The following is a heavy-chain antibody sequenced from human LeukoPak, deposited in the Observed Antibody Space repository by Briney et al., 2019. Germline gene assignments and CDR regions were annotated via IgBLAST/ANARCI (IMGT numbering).Heavy chain of an antibody. V-gene: IGHV1-24*01. CDR3: ATVDYYDSSGYPFDY. J-gene: IGHJ4*02. Sequence: ASVKVSCKVSGYTLTELSMHWVRQAPGKGLEWMGGFDPEDGETIYAQKFQGRVTMTEDTFTDTAYMELSSLRSEDTAVYYCATVDYYDSSGYPFDYWGQGTLVTVSS. D-gene: IGHD3-22*01. CDR2: FDPEDGET. CDR1: GYTLTELS.